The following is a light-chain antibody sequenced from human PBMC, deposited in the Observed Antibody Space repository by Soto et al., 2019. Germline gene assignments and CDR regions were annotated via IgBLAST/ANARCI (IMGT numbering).Light chain of an antibody. J-gene: IGKJ2*01. CDR2: DAS. CDR3: QQCNNWPPPYT. V-gene: IGKV3-11*01. CDR1: QSVSSY. Sequence: EIVLTQSPDTLSLSPGERATLSCRASQSVSSYLAWYQQKPGQAPRLLIFDASNRATGIPARFSGSGSGTDFTLTISSLEPEDFAVYHSQQCNNWPPPYTFGQGTQLDIK.